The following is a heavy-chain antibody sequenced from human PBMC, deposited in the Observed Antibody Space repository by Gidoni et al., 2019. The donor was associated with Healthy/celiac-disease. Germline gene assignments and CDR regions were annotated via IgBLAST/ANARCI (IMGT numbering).Heavy chain of an antibody. V-gene: IGHV1-3*01. CDR3: ARVNYDYVWGSYRLAGYFDY. J-gene: IGHJ4*02. D-gene: IGHD3-16*02. CDR2: INAGNGNT. CDR1: GYTFTSYA. Sequence: QVQLVQSGAEVKKPGASVKGSCKASGYTFTSYAMHWVRQAPGQRLEWMGWINAGNGNTKYSQKFQGRVTITRDTSASTAYMELSSLRSEDTAVYYCARVNYDYVWGSYRLAGYFDYWGQGTLVTVSS.